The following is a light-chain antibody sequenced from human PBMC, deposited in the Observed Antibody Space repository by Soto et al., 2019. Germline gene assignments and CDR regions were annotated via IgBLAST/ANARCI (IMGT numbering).Light chain of an antibody. CDR1: QSVNNKY. Sequence: EIVLTQSPGTLSLSPGERATLSCRASQSVNNKYLAWYQQKPGQAPRLLIYVASSRATGIPDRFSGSGSGTDFTLTISRLEPEDFAVYYCQQYGSSPPYTFGQGTKLDIK. CDR3: QQYGSSPPYT. V-gene: IGKV3-20*01. J-gene: IGKJ2*01. CDR2: VAS.